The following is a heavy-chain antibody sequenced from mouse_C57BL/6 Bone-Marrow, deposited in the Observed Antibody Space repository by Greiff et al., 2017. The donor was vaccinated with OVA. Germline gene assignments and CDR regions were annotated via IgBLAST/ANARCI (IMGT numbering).Heavy chain of an antibody. CDR1: GYTFTSYW. D-gene: IGHD1-1*01. CDR2: INPSNGGT. CDR3: ARSRGVYYGSSPWFAY. V-gene: IGHV1-53*01. Sequence: VQLQQPGTELVKPGASVKLSCKASGYTFTSYWMHWVKQRPGQGLEWIGNINPSNGGTNYNEKFKSKATLTVDKSSSTAYMQLSSLTSEDSAVYYCARSRGVYYGSSPWFAYWGQGTLVTVSA. J-gene: IGHJ3*01.